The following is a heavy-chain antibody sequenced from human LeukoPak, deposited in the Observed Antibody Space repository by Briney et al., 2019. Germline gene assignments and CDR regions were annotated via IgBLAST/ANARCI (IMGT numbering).Heavy chain of an antibody. Sequence: GGSLRLSCAASGFTFSSYEMNWVRQAPGKGLEWVSYISSSGSTIYYADSVKGRFTISRDNSKNSLYLQMNSLRAEDTALYYCAKASSSSSYLDYWGQGTLVTVSS. CDR3: AKASSSSSYLDY. J-gene: IGHJ4*02. CDR1: GFTFSSYE. V-gene: IGHV3-48*03. CDR2: ISSSGSTI. D-gene: IGHD6-6*01.